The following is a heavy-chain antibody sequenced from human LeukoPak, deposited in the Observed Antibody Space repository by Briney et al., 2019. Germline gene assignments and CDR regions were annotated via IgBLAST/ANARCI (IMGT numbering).Heavy chain of an antibody. CDR3: ARFSPRAMGNYLDF. CDR2: IYYSGST. V-gene: IGHV4-30-4*01. CDR1: GGSISSSNYF. D-gene: IGHD7-27*01. J-gene: IGHJ4*02. Sequence: SETLSLTCSVSGGSISSSNYFWSWIRQLPGKGLEWIGYIYYSGSTYYNPSLKSRVTISVDTSKNQFSLKLSSVTAADTAVYYCARFSPRAMGNYLDFWGQGTLVTVSS.